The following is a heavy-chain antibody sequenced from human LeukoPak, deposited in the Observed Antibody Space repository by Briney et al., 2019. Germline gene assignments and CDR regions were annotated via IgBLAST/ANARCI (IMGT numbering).Heavy chain of an antibody. D-gene: IGHD3-10*02. CDR3: AELGITMIGGV. Sequence: GGSLRLSCAASGFTFTSYWMSWVRQAPGKGLEWVAHIKQDGSEKYYVDSVKGRFTISRDNAKNSLYLQMNSLRAEDTAVYYCAELGITMIGGVWGKGTTVTISS. CDR2: IKQDGSEK. V-gene: IGHV3-7*01. CDR1: GFTFTSYW. J-gene: IGHJ6*04.